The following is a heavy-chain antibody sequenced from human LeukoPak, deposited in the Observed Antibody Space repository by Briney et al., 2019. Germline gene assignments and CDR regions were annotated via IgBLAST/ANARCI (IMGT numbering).Heavy chain of an antibody. CDR1: GCSFNDYY. J-gene: IGHJ5*02. V-gene: IGHV4-34*01. D-gene: IGHD2-2*01. CDR3: ARGQVPAARGYNWFDP. CDR2: INARGDT. Sequence: SETLSLTCAVYGCSFNDYYWNWIRQPPGKGLEWIGEINARGDTNYNPSLESRVTISVDTSKKQFSLRLTSMIAADTALYYCARGQVPAARGYNWFDPWGQGTLVTVSS.